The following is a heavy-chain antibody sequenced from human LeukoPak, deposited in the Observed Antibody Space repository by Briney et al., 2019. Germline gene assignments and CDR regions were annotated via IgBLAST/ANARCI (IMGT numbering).Heavy chain of an antibody. V-gene: IGHV1-69*13. CDR3: ARESIAAAGIVYFDY. CDR2: IIPIIGTA. CDR1: GGTFSSYA. D-gene: IGHD6-13*01. Sequence: SVKVSCKASGGTFSSYAISWVRQAPGQGLEWMGGIIPIIGTANYAQKFQGRVTITADESTSTAYMELSSLRSEDTAVYYCARESIAAAGIVYFDYWGQGTLVTVSS. J-gene: IGHJ4*02.